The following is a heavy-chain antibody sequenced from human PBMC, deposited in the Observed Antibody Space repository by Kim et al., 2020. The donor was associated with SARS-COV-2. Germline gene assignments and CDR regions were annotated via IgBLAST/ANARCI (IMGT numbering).Heavy chain of an antibody. CDR2: IFSDGRT. CDR1: GFSVRNTY. Sequence: GGSLRLSCAPSGFSVRNTYLSWVRQAPGKGLEWVSLIFSDGRTFYADSVKGRFTVSKDNSKDTLYLQMNSLGAEDTAVYFCARAGYYDSSGHSFDFPFD. CDR3: ARAGYYDSSGHSFDFPFD. D-gene: IGHD3-22*01. V-gene: IGHV3-66*01. J-gene: IGHJ4*01.